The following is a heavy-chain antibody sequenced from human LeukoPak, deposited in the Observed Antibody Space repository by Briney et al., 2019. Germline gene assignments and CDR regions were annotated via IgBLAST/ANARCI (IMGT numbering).Heavy chain of an antibody. CDR1: GGSISSYY. J-gene: IGHJ5*02. Sequence: SETLSLTCTVSGGSISSYYWSWIRQPPGKGLEWIGYIYHSGSTKYNPSLKSRVTMSIDTSNNQFSLRLRFVTAADTAVYYCARDSGTTGEVKFDPWGQGTLVTVSS. V-gene: IGHV4-59*12. CDR3: ARDSGTTGEVKFDP. D-gene: IGHD3-10*01. CDR2: IYHSGST.